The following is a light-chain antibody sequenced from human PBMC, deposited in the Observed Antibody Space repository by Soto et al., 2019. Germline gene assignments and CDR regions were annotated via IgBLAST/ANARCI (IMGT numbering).Light chain of an antibody. CDR3: QQYNSYPWT. CDR2: AGS. CDR1: QAITNY. V-gene: IGKV1-16*01. J-gene: IGKJ1*01. Sequence: DIQLTQSPSSLSASVGDRVTITCRASQAITNYLNWYQQKPGNAPKLLIYAGSSLQSGVPSRFSGSGSGTEFTLTISSLQPDDFATYYCQQYNSYPWTFGQGTKVDIK.